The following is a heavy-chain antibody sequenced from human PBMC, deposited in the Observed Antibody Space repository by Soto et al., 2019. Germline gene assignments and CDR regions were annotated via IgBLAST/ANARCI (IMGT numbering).Heavy chain of an antibody. CDR3: ARVSPPCYYDSSGYSYYFDY. CDR1: GYTFTSYG. CDR2: ISAYNGNT. Sequence: ASVKVSCKASGYTFTSYGISWVRQAPGQGPEWMGWISAYNGNTNYAQKLQGRVTMTTDTSTSTAYMELRSLRSDDTAVYYCARVSPPCYYDSSGYSYYFDYWGQGTLVTVSS. V-gene: IGHV1-18*04. D-gene: IGHD3-22*01. J-gene: IGHJ4*02.